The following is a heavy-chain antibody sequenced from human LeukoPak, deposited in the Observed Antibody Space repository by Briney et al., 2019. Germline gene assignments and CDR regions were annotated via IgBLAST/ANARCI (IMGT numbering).Heavy chain of an antibody. V-gene: IGHV3-64D*09. CDR3: VKVTSVIGGDC. D-gene: IGHD3-3*01. Sequence: GGSLRLSCSASGFTFSNYAMYWVRQAPGKGLEYVSGISSNGGSAYYADSVKGRFTISRDNSKNTLYLQMSSLRAEDTAVYYCVKVTSVIGGDCWGQGTLLTVSS. CDR2: ISSNGGSA. J-gene: IGHJ4*02. CDR1: GFTFSNYA.